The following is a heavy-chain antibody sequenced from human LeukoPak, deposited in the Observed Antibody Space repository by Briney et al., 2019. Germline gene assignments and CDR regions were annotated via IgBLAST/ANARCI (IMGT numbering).Heavy chain of an antibody. Sequence: SETLSLTCAVYGGSFSGYYWSWIRQPPGKGLEWIGEINHSGSTNYNPSLKSRVTISVDTSKNQFSLKVSSVTAADAAVYYCARVEGARYYYYMDVWGKGTTVTISS. V-gene: IGHV4-34*01. D-gene: IGHD1-26*01. J-gene: IGHJ6*03. CDR3: ARVEGARYYYYMDV. CDR2: INHSGST. CDR1: GGSFSGYY.